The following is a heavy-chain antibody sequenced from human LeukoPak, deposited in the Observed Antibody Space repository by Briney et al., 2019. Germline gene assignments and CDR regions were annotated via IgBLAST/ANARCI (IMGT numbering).Heavy chain of an antibody. V-gene: IGHV4-59*01. J-gene: IGHJ4*02. CDR2: IYYSGST. D-gene: IGHD3-22*01. Sequence: SETLSLTCNVSGGSISSYYWSWIRQPPGKGLEWIGYIYYSGSTNYNPSLKSRVTISVDTSKNQFSLKLSSVTAADTAVYYCARAPYYDSSGYCDYWGQGTLVTVSS. CDR1: GGSISSYY. CDR3: ARAPYYDSSGYCDY.